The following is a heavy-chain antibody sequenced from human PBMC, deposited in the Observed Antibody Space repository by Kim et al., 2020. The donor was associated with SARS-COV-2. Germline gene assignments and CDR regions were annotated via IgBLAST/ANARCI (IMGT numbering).Heavy chain of an antibody. CDR3: ARQLRAVVGTFYFDD. CDR1: SDSFTTYW. V-gene: IGHV5-51*01. Sequence: GESLKISCKDSSDSFTTYWIGWVRQMPGKGLEWMGIIYPADSDTTYSPSFQGQVTISADKSISTAYLQWSSLKASDTAMYYCARQLRAVVGTFYFDDWGQGTLVTVSS. CDR2: IYPADSDT. J-gene: IGHJ4*02. D-gene: IGHD6-13*01.